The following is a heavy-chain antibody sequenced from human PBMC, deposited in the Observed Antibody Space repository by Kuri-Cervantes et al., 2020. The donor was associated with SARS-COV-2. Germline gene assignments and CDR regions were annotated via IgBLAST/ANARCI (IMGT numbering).Heavy chain of an antibody. CDR2: IYHSGST. CDR1: GYSISSGYY. CDR3: ARRLVNWGGAFDI. D-gene: IGHD7-27*01. Sequence: GSLRLSCAVSGYSISSGYYWGWIRQPPGKGLEWIGSIYHSGSTYYNPSLKSRVTTSVDTSKNQFSLKLSSVTAADTAVYYCARRLVNWGGAFDIWGQGKMVTVSS. J-gene: IGHJ3*02. V-gene: IGHV4-38-2*01.